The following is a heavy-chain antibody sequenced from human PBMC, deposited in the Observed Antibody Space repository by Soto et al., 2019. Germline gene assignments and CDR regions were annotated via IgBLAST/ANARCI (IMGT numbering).Heavy chain of an antibody. V-gene: IGHV3-30*18. CDR1: GFTFSSFA. J-gene: IGHJ4*02. CDR3: AKDLGEVGATSDFDY. Sequence: PGGSLRLSCAASGFTFSSFAMHWVRQAPGKGLEWVAVISYDGSNKYYADSVKGRFTISRDNSKNTLYLQMNSLRAEDTAVYYCAKDLGEVGATSDFDYWGQGTLVTVSS. D-gene: IGHD1-26*01. CDR2: ISYDGSNK.